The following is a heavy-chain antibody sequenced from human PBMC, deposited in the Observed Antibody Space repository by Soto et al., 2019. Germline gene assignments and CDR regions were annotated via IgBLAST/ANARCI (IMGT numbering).Heavy chain of an antibody. D-gene: IGHD2-21*02. Sequence: PSETLSLTCIVSGGSMSSYYWGWFLQPPWKGLEWIGYIYYTGTTTYHPSLKSRVTISIDTSRNQFSLKLNSVTAADTAVYYCARLGGYYQAFDQWGQGSLVTVSS. CDR2: IYYTGTT. CDR1: GGSMSSYY. J-gene: IGHJ4*02. V-gene: IGHV4-59*08. CDR3: ARLGGYYQAFDQ.